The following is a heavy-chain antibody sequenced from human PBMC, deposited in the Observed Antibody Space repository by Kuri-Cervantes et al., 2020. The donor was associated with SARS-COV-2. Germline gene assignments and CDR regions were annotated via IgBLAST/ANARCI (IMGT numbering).Heavy chain of an antibody. CDR3: ARRPSYDGTGVYYYYMDV. D-gene: IGHD1-7*01. CDR2: INHSGST. CDR1: GGSFSGYY. Sequence: GSLRLSCAVYGGSFSGYYWSWIRQPPGKGLEWIGEINHSGSTNYNPSLKSRVTISVDTSKNQFSLKLSSVTAADTAVYYCARRPSYDGTGVYYYYMDVWGKGTTVTVSS. J-gene: IGHJ6*03. V-gene: IGHV4-34*01.